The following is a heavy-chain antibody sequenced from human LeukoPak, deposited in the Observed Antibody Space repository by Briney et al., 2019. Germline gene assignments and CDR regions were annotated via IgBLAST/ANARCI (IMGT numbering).Heavy chain of an antibody. CDR2: IIPIFGTA. Sequence: SVKVSFKASGGTFSSYAISWVRQAPGQGLEWMGGIIPIFGTANYAQKFQGRLTITADESTSTVYMEMSSLRSEDTAMYYCAKEGDTALVTGYFDLWGRGTLVIVSA. CDR1: GGTFSSYA. V-gene: IGHV1-69*01. D-gene: IGHD5-18*01. CDR3: AKEGDTALVTGYFDL. J-gene: IGHJ2*01.